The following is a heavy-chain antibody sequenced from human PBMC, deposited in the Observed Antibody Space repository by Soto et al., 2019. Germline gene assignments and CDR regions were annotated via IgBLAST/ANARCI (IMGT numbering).Heavy chain of an antibody. CDR1: GFTFSSYS. J-gene: IGHJ4*02. V-gene: IGHV3-48*01. CDR3: AREWREYSSFNDY. D-gene: IGHD6-6*01. Sequence: PGVSLRLSCAASGFTFSSYSMNWVRQAPGKGLEWVSYISSSSSTIYYADSVKGRFTISRDNAKNSLYLQMNSLRAEDTAVYYCAREWREYSSFNDYWGQGTLVTVSS. CDR2: ISSSSSTI.